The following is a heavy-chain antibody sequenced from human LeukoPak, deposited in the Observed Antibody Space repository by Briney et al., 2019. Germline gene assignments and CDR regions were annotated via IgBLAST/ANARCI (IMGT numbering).Heavy chain of an antibody. V-gene: IGHV1-69*04. D-gene: IGHD6-19*01. Sequence: GPSVKVSCKASGGSFSSYAISWVRQAPGQGLEWMGRIIPILGIANYAQKFQGRVTITADKSTSTAYMELSSLRSEDTAVYYCAREFPSSGWLDYWGQGTLVTVSS. CDR2: IIPILGIA. CDR3: AREFPSSGWLDY. J-gene: IGHJ4*02. CDR1: GGSFSSYA.